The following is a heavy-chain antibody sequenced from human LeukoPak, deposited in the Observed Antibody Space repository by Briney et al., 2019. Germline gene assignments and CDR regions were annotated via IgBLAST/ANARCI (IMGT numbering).Heavy chain of an antibody. CDR3: ARQYCSSFTCYGILGFYFDY. Sequence: RSSETLSLTCTVSGGSISSTNYLWGWIRQPPGKGLEWIGSISYTGTTYYNPSLKSRVTISVDTSKNQLSLKVSSVTAADTAVYYCARQYCSSFTCYGILGFYFDYWGQGNLATVSS. J-gene: IGHJ4*02. D-gene: IGHD2-2*01. V-gene: IGHV4-39*01. CDR2: ISYTGTT. CDR1: GGSISSTNYL.